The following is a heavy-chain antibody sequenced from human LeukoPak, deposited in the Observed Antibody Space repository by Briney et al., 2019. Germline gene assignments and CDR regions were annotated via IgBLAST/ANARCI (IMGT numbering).Heavy chain of an antibody. Sequence: SETLSLTCTVSGGSISSYYWSWIRQPAGKGLEWIGRIYTSGSTNYNPSLKSRVTMSVDTSKNQFSLKLSSVTAADTAVYYCAREGGYYGSGSYYEFDYWGQGTLVTVSS. J-gene: IGHJ4*02. CDR1: GGSISSYY. V-gene: IGHV4-4*07. CDR2: IYTSGST. CDR3: AREGGYYGSGSYYEFDY. D-gene: IGHD3-10*01.